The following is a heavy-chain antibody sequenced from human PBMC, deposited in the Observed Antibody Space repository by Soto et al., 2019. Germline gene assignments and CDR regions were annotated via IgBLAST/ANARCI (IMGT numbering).Heavy chain of an antibody. CDR2: MYFSGST. Sequence: SETLSLTCTVSGDSISGSSWSWIRQPPGKGLEWIAYMYFSGSTNYNPSLKSRVTISVDTSKNQVSLKLSSVTAADTAVYYCARAKYYYGSGSYYFPMDVWGQGTTVTVS. CDR3: ARAKYYYGSGSYYFPMDV. J-gene: IGHJ6*02. V-gene: IGHV4-59*01. D-gene: IGHD3-10*01. CDR1: GDSISGSS.